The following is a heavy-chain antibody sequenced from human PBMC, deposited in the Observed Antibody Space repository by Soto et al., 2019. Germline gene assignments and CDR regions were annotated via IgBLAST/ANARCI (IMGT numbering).Heavy chain of an antibody. CDR2: INPNSGGP. V-gene: IGHV1-2*04. J-gene: IGHJ4*02. Sequence: ASVKVSCKASGYTFTGYYMHWVRQAPGQGLEWMGWINPNSGGPNYAQKFQGWVTMTRDTSISTAYMELSRLRSDDTAVYYCARGGPLPTASHFDYWGQGTLVTVSS. CDR3: ARGGPLPTASHFDY. CDR1: GYTFTGYY.